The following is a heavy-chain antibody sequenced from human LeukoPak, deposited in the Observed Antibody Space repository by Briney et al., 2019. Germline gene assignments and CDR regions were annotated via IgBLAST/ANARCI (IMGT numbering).Heavy chain of an antibody. CDR2: IIPIFGTA. CDR1: GGTFSSYA. Sequence: ASVKVSCKASGGTFSSYAISWVRQAPGQGLEWMGGIIPIFGTANYAQKFQGRVTITADESTSTAYMELSSLRSEDTAVYYCARPRPGRARVATILDYWGQGTLVTVSS. CDR3: ARPRPGRARVATILDY. V-gene: IGHV1-69*13. D-gene: IGHD5-12*01. J-gene: IGHJ4*02.